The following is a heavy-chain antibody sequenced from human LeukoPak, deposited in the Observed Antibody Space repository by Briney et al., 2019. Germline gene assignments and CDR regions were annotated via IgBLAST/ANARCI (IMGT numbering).Heavy chain of an antibody. CDR2: INHSGST. J-gene: IGHJ4*02. Sequence: SETPSLTCAVYGGSFSDYYWSWIRQPPGKGLEWIGEINHSGSTNYNPSLKSRVTISVDTSKNQFSLKLSSVTAAETAVYYCAGSIAARLDYWGQGTLVTVSS. D-gene: IGHD6-6*01. V-gene: IGHV4-34*01. CDR1: GGSFSDYY. CDR3: AGSIAARLDY.